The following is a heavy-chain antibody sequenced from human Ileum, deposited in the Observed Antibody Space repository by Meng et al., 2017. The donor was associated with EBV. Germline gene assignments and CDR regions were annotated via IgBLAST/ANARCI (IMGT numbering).Heavy chain of an antibody. Sequence: QVQLPESAPGLVQTSGTLALTCAVSGGSISSSNWWSWVRQPPGKGLEWIGEIYHSGSTNYNPSLKSRVTISVDKSKNQFSLNLSSVTAADTAVYYCARVGQWLPIDYWGQGTLVTVSS. CDR3: ARVGQWLPIDY. V-gene: IGHV4-4*02. J-gene: IGHJ4*02. CDR2: IYHSGST. CDR1: GGSISSSNW. D-gene: IGHD6-19*01.